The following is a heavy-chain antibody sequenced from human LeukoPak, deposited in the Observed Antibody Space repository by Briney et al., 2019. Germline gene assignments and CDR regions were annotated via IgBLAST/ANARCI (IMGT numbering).Heavy chain of an antibody. D-gene: IGHD2-15*01. Sequence: ASVKVSCKASGYTFTSYDINWVRQATGQGLEWMGWMNPNSGNTGYAQKFQGRVTMTRNTSISTAYMELSSLRSEDTAVYYCARGQVDIVVVVADTGGPGWFDPWGQGTLVTVSS. J-gene: IGHJ5*02. CDR3: ARGQVDIVVVVADTGGPGWFDP. V-gene: IGHV1-8*01. CDR2: MNPNSGNT. CDR1: GYTFTSYD.